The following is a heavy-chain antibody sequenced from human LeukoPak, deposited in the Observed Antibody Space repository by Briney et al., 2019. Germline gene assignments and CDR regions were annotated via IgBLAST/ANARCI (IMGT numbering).Heavy chain of an antibody. J-gene: IGHJ5*02. CDR2: IYTSGST. CDR1: GGSISSYY. V-gene: IGHV4-4*07. CDR3: ARAEATMVRRAINWFDP. Sequence: SSETLSLTCTVSGGSISSYYWSWIRQPAGKGLEWIGRIYTSGSTNYNPSLKSRVTMSVDTSKNQFSLKLSSVTAADTAVYYCARAEATMVRRAINWFDPWGQGTLVTVSA. D-gene: IGHD3-10*01.